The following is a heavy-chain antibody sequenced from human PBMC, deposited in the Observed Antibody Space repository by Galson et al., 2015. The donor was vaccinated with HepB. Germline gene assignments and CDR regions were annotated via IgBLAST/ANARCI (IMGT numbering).Heavy chain of an antibody. Sequence: SVKVSCKVSGGTFSSRDAIHWVRQAPGQGLEWMGGTIPIFGTAIYAQKFQGRLTITADESTNTAYLDLSSLRFADTAVDYCARGTVWGSYRYDALDICGQGTMVTVST. V-gene: IGHV1-69*13. D-gene: IGHD3-16*02. CDR2: TIPIFGTA. CDR1: GGTFSSRDA. CDR3: ARGTVWGSYRYDALDI. J-gene: IGHJ3*02.